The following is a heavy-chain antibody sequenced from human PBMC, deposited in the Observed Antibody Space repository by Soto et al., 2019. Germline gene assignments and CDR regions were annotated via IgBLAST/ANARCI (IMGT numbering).Heavy chain of an antibody. D-gene: IGHD3-9*01. CDR2: VYYSGTT. V-gene: IGHV4-61*05. CDR3: ARADYEILTGSYAMDV. J-gene: IGHJ6*02. CDR1: GASINSGDYY. Sequence: AETLSRTCTVSGASINSGDYYWRWIRQPPGKGLEWIVYVYYSGTTNYNPFLKSRVTLSLDKSKNQFPLKLTSVTAADTAVYFCARADYEILTGSYAMDVWGQGTTVTVSS.